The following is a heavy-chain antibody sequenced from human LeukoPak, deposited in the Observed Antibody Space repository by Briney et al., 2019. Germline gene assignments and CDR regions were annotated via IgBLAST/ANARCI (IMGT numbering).Heavy chain of an antibody. CDR3: ARFPCSGDSCYFGIRAFDV. D-gene: IGHD2-15*01. Sequence: SETLSLTCTVSGDSSSSHSYFWSWIRQPPGKGLEWIGEINHSGSTNYNPSLKSRVTISVDTSKNQFSLKLSSMTAADTAVYYCARFPCSGDSCYFGIRAFDVWGQGTMVTVSS. CDR2: INHSGST. J-gene: IGHJ3*01. V-gene: IGHV4-39*07. CDR1: GDSSSSHSYF.